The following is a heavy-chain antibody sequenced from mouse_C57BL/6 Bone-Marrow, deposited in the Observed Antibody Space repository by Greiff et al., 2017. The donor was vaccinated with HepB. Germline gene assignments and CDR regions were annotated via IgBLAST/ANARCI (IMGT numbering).Heavy chain of an antibody. J-gene: IGHJ1*03. CDR2: ISDGGSYT. V-gene: IGHV5-4*01. Sequence: EVKVVESGGGLVKPGGSLKLSCAASGFTFSSYAMSWVRQTPEKRLEWVATISDGGSYTYYPDNVKGRFTISRDNAKNNLYLQMSHLKSEDTAMYYCARETPDDSNWYFDVWGTGTTVTVSS. D-gene: IGHD2-4*01. CDR3: ARETPDDSNWYFDV. CDR1: GFTFSSYA.